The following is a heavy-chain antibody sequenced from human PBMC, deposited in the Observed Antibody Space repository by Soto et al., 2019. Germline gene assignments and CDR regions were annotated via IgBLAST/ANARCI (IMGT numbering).Heavy chain of an antibody. CDR1: GYIFTRYG. CDR3: AKNGQPPYYYYGMDV. Sequence: QGQLVQSGGEAKKPGASVKVSCKASGYIFTRYGISWVRQAPGQGLEWMGWISGYNGDTNYAQKFQGRVTMTIDTSTSTAYMELRSLTSDDTAVYYCAKNGQPPYYYYGMDVWGQGTTVTVSS. D-gene: IGHD2-8*01. CDR2: ISGYNGDT. J-gene: IGHJ6*02. V-gene: IGHV1-18*01.